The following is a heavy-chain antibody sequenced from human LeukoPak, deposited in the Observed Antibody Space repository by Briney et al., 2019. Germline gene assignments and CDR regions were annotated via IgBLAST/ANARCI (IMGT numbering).Heavy chain of an antibody. CDR3: ARVSIVLSDNWFGP. Sequence: PLETLSLTCTVSGDSNSCSDYYWGWIRQTPGKGLEWIGNVYYTEMTYYNPSLESRVAIFIDTSKRQFSLNLRSVTAADTAIYYCARVSIVLSDNWFGPWGQGILVTVSS. CDR2: VYYTEMT. D-gene: IGHD2-15*01. CDR1: GDSNSCSDYY. J-gene: IGHJ5*02. V-gene: IGHV4-39*01.